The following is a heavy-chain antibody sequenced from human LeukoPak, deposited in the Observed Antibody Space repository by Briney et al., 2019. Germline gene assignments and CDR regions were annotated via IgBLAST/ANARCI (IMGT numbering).Heavy chain of an antibody. CDR3: ATGTGTTEFDY. Sequence: PSETLSLTCTVSGGSISSSSYYWGWIRQPAGKGLEWIGRIYTSGSTNYNPSLKSRVTISVDTSKNQFSLKLSSVTAADTAVYYCATGTGTTEFDYWGQGTLVTVSS. J-gene: IGHJ4*02. CDR1: GGSISSSSYY. D-gene: IGHD1-7*01. CDR2: IYTSGST. V-gene: IGHV4-61*02.